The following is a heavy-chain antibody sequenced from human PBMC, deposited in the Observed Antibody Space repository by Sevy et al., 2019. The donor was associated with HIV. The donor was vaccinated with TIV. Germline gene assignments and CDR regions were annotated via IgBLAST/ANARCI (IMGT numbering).Heavy chain of an antibody. CDR1: GFTFSSYG. CDR2: IRYDGSKK. V-gene: IGHV3-30*02. Sequence: GGSLRLSCAASGFTFSSYGMHWVRQAPGKGLEWVAFIRYDGSKKYYADSVKGRFTISRDNSKNTLYLQMNSLRAEDTDVYYSAKVFQGMAVAGPTPGYYYYGMDVWGQGTTVTVSS. CDR3: AKVFQGMAVAGPTPGYYYYGMDV. J-gene: IGHJ6*02. D-gene: IGHD6-19*01.